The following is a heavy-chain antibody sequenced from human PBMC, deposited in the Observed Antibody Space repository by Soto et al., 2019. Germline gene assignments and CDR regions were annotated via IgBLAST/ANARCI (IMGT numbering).Heavy chain of an antibody. CDR2: INPNSGGT. CDR1: GYTFSDYY. Sequence: ASVNVSCKASGYTFSDYYMHWVRQAPGQGLGWMGWINPNSGGTNYAQKFQGRATMTRDTSISTAYMDLTRLTSDDTAVYYCARGTSTVNHDYWGQVPLVTFSS. J-gene: IGHJ4*02. D-gene: IGHD4-17*01. V-gene: IGHV1-2*02. CDR3: ARGTSTVNHDY.